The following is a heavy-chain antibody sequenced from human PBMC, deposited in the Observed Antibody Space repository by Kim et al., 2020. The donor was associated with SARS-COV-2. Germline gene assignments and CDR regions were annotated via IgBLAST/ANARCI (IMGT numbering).Heavy chain of an antibody. CDR2: LYSSGNP. Sequence: SETLSLTCTVSGASVSSSGLYWAWIRQSPEKGLEWLGSLYSSGNPYYNPSLKSRVTLSLDPSKNQFSLRLTSVTAEDTALYYCARHPSREGVDYWGQGTL. D-gene: IGHD1-26*01. V-gene: IGHV4-39*01. J-gene: IGHJ4*02. CDR3: ARHPSREGVDY. CDR1: GASVSSSGLY.